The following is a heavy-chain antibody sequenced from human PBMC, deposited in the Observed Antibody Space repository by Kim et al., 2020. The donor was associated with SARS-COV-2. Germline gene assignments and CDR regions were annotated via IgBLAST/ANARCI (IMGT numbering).Heavy chain of an antibody. Sequence: ASVKVSCKTSGYTFTTYYIHWVRQAPGQGLEWMGIINPSGGSTSSAQKFQGRVAMTRDTPTSTVYMELRSLRSEDTAVYYCARDRPGRGWRLGFGELDYWGQGTLVTVSS. D-gene: IGHD3-10*01. V-gene: IGHV1-46*01. CDR2: INPSGGST. J-gene: IGHJ4*02. CDR3: ARDRPGRGWRLGFGELDY. CDR1: GYTFTTYY.